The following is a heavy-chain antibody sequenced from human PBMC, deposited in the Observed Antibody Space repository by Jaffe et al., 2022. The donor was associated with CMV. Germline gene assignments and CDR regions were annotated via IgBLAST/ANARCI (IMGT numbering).Heavy chain of an antibody. J-gene: IGHJ3*02. Sequence: EVQLVESGGGLVKPGGSLRLSCAASGFTFSSYSMNWVRQAPGKGLEWVSSISSSSSYIYYADSVKGRFTISRDNAKNSLYLQMNSLRAEDTAVYYCSNFDRVGEDAFDIWGQGTMVTVSS. V-gene: IGHV3-21*01. D-gene: IGHD3-9*01. CDR3: SNFDRVGEDAFDI. CDR2: ISSSSSYI. CDR1: GFTFSSYS.